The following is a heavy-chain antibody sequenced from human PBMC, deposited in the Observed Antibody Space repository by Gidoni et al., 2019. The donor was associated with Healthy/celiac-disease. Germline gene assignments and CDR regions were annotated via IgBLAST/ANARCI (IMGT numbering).Heavy chain of an antibody. V-gene: IGHV4-39*01. CDR2: IDYSGST. CDR1: GGSISSSSYY. J-gene: IGHJ4*02. D-gene: IGHD3-22*01. Sequence: QLQLQQSAPGLVKPSETLSLTCTVPGGSISSSSYYWGWIRQPPGKRLEWIGSIDYSGSTYYNPSLKSRVAITVDTSKNQVALKLSSVTAADTAVYYCARLVPPTYYDDSSGYYFDYWGQGTLVTVSA. CDR3: ARLVPPTYYDDSSGYYFDY.